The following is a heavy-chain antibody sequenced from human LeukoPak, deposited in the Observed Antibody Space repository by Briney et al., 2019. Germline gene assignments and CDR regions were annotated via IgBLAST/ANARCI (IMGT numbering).Heavy chain of an antibody. CDR3: ARGFRGSCFNFDY. V-gene: IGHV3-30-3*01. D-gene: IGHD2-15*01. CDR2: ISYDGSNK. J-gene: IGHJ4*02. Sequence: GRSLRLSCAASGFTFSSYAMHWVRQAPGKGLEWVAVISYDGSNKYYADSVKGRFTISRDNSKNTLYLQMNSLRAEDTAVYYCARGFRGSCFNFDYWGQGTLVTVSS. CDR1: GFTFSSYA.